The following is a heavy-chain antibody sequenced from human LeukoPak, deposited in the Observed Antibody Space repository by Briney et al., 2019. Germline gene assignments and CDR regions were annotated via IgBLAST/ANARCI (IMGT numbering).Heavy chain of an antibody. CDR2: INHSGST. D-gene: IGHD2-2*02. CDR3: ARVRRLLLYTYCYYYYMDV. CDR1: GGSFSGYY. Sequence: KPSETLSLTCAVYGGSFSGYYWSWIRQPPGKGLEWIGEINHSGSTNYNPSLKSRVTISVDTSKNQFSLKLSSVTAADTAVYYCARVRRLLLYTYCYYYYMDVWGKGTTVTVSS. J-gene: IGHJ6*03. V-gene: IGHV4-34*01.